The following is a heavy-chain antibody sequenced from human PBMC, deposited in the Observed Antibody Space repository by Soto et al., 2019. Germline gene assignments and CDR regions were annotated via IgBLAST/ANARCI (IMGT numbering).Heavy chain of an antibody. D-gene: IGHD2-8*01. CDR2: ISGSGDGT. V-gene: IGHV3-23*01. Sequence: GGSLRLSCAASGFTVNSHAMSWVRQAPGKGLEWVASISGSGDGTYYGDSVKGRFTISRDSSSSTLYLQMNNLRGEDTAVYFCTKSRRGILMVYGFGGMDVWGQGTTVTVS. CDR3: TKSRRGILMVYGFGGMDV. J-gene: IGHJ6*02. CDR1: GFTVNSHA.